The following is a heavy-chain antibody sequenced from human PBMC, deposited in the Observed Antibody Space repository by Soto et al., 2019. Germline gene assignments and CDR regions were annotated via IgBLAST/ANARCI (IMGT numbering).Heavy chain of an antibody. J-gene: IGHJ4*02. CDR1: GGSISSSSYY. CDR2: IYYSGST. Sequence: QLQLQESGPGLVKPSETLSLTCTVSGGSISSSSYYWGWIRQPPGKGLEWIGSIYYSGSTYYNPSLKSRVTISVATSKNQFSLKLSSVTAADPAVYYCARRQSSSWYGLWGQGTLVTVSS. D-gene: IGHD6-13*01. CDR3: ARRQSSSWYGL. V-gene: IGHV4-39*01.